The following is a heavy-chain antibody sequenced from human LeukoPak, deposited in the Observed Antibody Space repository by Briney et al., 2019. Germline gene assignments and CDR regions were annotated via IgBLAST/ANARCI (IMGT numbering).Heavy chain of an antibody. D-gene: IGHD1-1*01. CDR3: ARHETGPYFDY. V-gene: IGHV5-51*01. Sequence: GESLKISCKGFGYSFTSYWIGWVRQMPGKGLECMGIIYPGDSDTRYSPSFQGRVTISADKSISTAYLQWSSLKASDTAMYYCARHETGPYFDYWGQGTLVTVSS. J-gene: IGHJ4*02. CDR2: IYPGDSDT. CDR1: GYSFTSYW.